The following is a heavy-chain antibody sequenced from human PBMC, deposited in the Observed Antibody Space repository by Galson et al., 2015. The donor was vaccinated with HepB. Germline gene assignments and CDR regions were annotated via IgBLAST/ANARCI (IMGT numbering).Heavy chain of an antibody. CDR2: ISGSGGST. Sequence: SLRLSCAASGFTFSSYAMSWVRQAPGKGLEWVSAISGSGGSTYYADSVKGRFTISRDNSKNTLYLQMNSLRAEDTAVYYCARRGYSYGSEVGVCDYWGQGTLVTVSS. J-gene: IGHJ4*02. CDR1: GFTFSSYA. D-gene: IGHD5-18*01. V-gene: IGHV3-23*01. CDR3: ARRGYSYGSEVGVCDY.